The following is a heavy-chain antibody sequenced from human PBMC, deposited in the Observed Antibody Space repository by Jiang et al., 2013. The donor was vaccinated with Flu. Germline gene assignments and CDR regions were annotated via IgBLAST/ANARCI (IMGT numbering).Heavy chain of an antibody. CDR1: GGSISSYY. J-gene: IGHJ4*02. V-gene: IGHV4-59*01. Sequence: GPGLVKPSETLSLTCTVSGGSISSYYWSWIRQPPGKGLEWIGYIYYSGSTNYNPSLKSRVTISVDTSKNQFSLKLSSVTAVDTAVYYCASGGDDFWRKLGVLLDYWGQGTLVTVSS. CDR2: IYYSGST. CDR3: ASGGDDFWRKLGVLLDY. D-gene: IGHD3-3*01.